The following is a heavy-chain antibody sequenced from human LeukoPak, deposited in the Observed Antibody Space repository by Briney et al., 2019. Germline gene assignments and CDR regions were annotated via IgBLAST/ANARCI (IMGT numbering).Heavy chain of an antibody. CDR3: ATDHNTYYYGSGSYPRMDY. V-gene: IGHV1-18*04. Sequence: GASVKVSCKASGYTFTSYYMHWVRQAPGQGLEWMGWISAYNGNTNYAQKFQGRVTMTEDTSTDTAYMELSSLRSEDTAVYYCATDHNTYYYGSGSYPRMDYWGQGTLVTVSS. CDR2: ISAYNGNT. D-gene: IGHD3-10*01. CDR1: GYTFTSYY. J-gene: IGHJ4*02.